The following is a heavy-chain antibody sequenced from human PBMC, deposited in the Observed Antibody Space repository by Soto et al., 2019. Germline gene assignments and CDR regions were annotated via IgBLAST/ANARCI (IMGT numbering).Heavy chain of an antibody. CDR3: AKSLLNYDILTGLDP. V-gene: IGHV3-30*18. CDR2: ISYDGSNK. D-gene: IGHD3-9*01. Sequence: GGSLRLSCAASGFTFSSYGMHWVRQAPGKGLEWVAVISYDGSNKYYADSVKGRFTISRDNSKNTLYLQMNSLRAEDTAVYYCAKSLLNYDILTGLDPWGQGTLVTVSS. CDR1: GFTFSSYG. J-gene: IGHJ5*02.